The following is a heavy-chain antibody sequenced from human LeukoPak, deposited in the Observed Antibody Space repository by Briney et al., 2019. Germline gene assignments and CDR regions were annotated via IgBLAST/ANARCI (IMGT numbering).Heavy chain of an antibody. V-gene: IGHV3-30*03. J-gene: IGHJ4*02. CDR2: ISHDGSNK. D-gene: IGHD3-22*01. Sequence: PGRSLRLSCAASGFTFSSYGMHWVRQAPGKGLGWVATISHDGSNKYYADSVKGRFTISRDNSKNTLYLQMNSLRAEDTAVYYCAAGYYFGDYWGQGTLVTVSS. CDR3: AAGYYFGDY. CDR1: GFTFSSYG.